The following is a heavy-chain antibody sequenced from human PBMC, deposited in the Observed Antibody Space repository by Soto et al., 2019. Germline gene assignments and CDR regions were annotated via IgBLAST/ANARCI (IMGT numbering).Heavy chain of an antibody. CDR1: GFIVSNNY. D-gene: IGHD3-10*01. CDR2: IYSDDNT. CDR3: ARYGSGSFFL. V-gene: IGHV3-66*01. Sequence: EVQLVESGGGLVQPGGSLRLSCAASGFIVSNNYMNWVRQAPGKGLEWVSIIYSDDNTYYADSVKGSFTVSRDSSKNTVYLQMIRLRAEDTAVYYCARYGSGSFFLWGQGTLVTVSS. J-gene: IGHJ4*02.